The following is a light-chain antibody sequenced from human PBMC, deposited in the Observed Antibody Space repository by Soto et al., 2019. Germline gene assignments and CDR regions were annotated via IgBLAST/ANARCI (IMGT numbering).Light chain of an antibody. J-gene: IGKJ3*01. CDR3: QQTISYPPSLT. CDR1: QDIRTG. Sequence: DLQMTQSPSYVSASVGDRVTITCRASQDIRTGLAWYQQKPGEAPKLLISAASSLQGGVPARFSGSGSGTHFTLTITSLQPEDFVTYYCQQTISYPPSLTCGPGTTVDIK. CDR2: AAS. V-gene: IGKV1-12*01.